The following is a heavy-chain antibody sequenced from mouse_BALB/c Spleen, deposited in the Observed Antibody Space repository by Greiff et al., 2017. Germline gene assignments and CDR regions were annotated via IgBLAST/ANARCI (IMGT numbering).Heavy chain of an antibody. CDR1: GYTFTDYE. CDR2: IVPETGGT. V-gene: IGHV1-15*01. CDR3: TGAYGSSYDY. J-gene: IGHJ2*01. Sequence: VQLQQSGAELVRPGASVTLSCKASGYTFTDYEMHWVKQTPVHGLEWIGAIVPETGGTAYNQKFKGKATLTADKSSSTAYMELRSLTSEDSAVYYCTGAYGSSYDYGGQGTTLTVSS. D-gene: IGHD1-1*01.